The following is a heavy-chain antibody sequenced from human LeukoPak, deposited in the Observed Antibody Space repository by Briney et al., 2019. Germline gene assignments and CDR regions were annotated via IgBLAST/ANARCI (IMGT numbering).Heavy chain of an antibody. CDR1: GGSISSYY. CDR3: ARAMVRGGQEGWRVYFDY. J-gene: IGHJ4*02. D-gene: IGHD3-10*01. CDR2: IYYSGST. Sequence: PSETLSLTCTVSGGSISSYYWSWIRQPPGKGLEWIGYIYYSGSTNYNPSLKSRVTISVDTSKNQFSLKLSSVTAADTAVYYCARAMVRGGQEGWRVYFDYWGQGTLVTVSS. V-gene: IGHV4-59*01.